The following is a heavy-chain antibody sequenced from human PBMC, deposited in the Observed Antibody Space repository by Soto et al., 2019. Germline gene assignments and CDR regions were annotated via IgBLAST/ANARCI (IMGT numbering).Heavy chain of an antibody. V-gene: IGHV3-53*02. D-gene: IGHD1-26*01. CDR1: GFTVSSNY. CDR3: ARVLRGWYFDL. J-gene: IGHJ2*01. CDR2: IYSGGST. Sequence: EVQLVETGGGLIQPGGSLRLSCAASGFTVSSNYMSWVRQAPGKGLEWVSVIYSGGSTYYADSVKGRFTISRDNSKNTLYLQMKSLRAEDTAVYYCARVLRGWYFDLWGLGTLVTVSS.